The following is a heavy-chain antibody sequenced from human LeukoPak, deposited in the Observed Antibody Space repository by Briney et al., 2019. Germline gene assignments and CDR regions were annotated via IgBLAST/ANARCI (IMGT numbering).Heavy chain of an antibody. CDR3: AREYYDGSGYPMFDP. CDR2: VYSGGRT. V-gene: IGHV4-4*07. Sequence: SGTLSLTXTVSGGSISSYYWSWIRQPAGKGVEWIGRVYSGGRTNYNPSLKSRVTMSVDTSKSQFSLKLSSVTAADTAVYYCAREYYDGSGYPMFDPWGQGTLVTVSS. D-gene: IGHD3-22*01. CDR1: GGSISSYY. J-gene: IGHJ5*02.